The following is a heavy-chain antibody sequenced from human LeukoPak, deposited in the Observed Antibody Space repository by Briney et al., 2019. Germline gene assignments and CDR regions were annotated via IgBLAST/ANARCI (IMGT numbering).Heavy chain of an antibody. CDR1: GGSISSYR. Sequence: SETLSLTCTVSGGSISSYRWTWIRQPPGKGLEWIGYIYYTGSTNYNSSLKSRVTISVDTSKNQFSLKLSSVTAADTAVYYCAREGAAAGKVYFDYWGQGTLDTVSS. J-gene: IGHJ4*02. D-gene: IGHD6-13*01. CDR3: AREGAAAGKVYFDY. CDR2: IYYTGST. V-gene: IGHV4-59*01.